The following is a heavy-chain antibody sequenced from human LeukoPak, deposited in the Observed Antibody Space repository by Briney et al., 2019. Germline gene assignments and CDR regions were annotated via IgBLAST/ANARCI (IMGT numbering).Heavy chain of an antibody. CDR1: GFIFSSYN. CDR3: ARDEKGFGKGDARVPAY. V-gene: IGHV3-30*04. CDR2: ISFDGSYE. D-gene: IGHD3-10*01. J-gene: IGHJ4*02. Sequence: GTSLRLSCEASGFIFSSYNFHWVRQAPGKGLEWVALISFDGSYEYYVDSVKGRFTVSRDNSKKTLYLQMSSLRGEDTAVYYCARDEKGFGKGDARVPAYWGQGTQVTVSA.